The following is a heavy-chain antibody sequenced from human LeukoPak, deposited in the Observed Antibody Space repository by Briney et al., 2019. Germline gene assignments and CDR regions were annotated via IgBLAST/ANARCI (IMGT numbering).Heavy chain of an antibody. CDR3: AKEAHCGYLFDD. CDR1: GGTFSSYA. CDR2: IIPIFGTA. J-gene: IGHJ4*02. V-gene: IGHV1-69*13. Sequence: ASVKVSCKASGGTFSSYAISWVRQAPGQGLEWMGGIIPIFGTANYAQKFQGRVTITADESTSTAYMELSSLRSEDTAVYYCAKEAHCGYLFDDWGQGTLVTVSS. D-gene: IGHD5-18*01.